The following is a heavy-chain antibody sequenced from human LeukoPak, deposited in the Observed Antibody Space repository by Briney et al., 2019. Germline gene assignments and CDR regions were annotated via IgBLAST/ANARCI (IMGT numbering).Heavy chain of an antibody. CDR1: GYTFTSYY. V-gene: IGHV1-46*01. D-gene: IGHD3-22*01. J-gene: IGHJ4*02. CDR2: INPSGGST. CDR3: ARDFGDSSGYYVGGFDY. Sequence: ASVKVSCKASGYTFTSYYMHWVRQAPGQGHEWMGIINPSGGSTSYAQKFQGRVTMTRDTSTSTVYMELSSLRSEDTAVYYCARDFGDSSGYYVGGFDYWGQGTLVTVSS.